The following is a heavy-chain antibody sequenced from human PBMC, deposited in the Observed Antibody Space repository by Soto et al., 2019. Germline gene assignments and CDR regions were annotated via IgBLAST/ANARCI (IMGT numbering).Heavy chain of an antibody. J-gene: IGHJ4*02. CDR2: ISSSSSYI. CDR1: GFTFSDYY. CDR3: AREWVPGIAVAGTLVY. V-gene: IGHV3-11*06. D-gene: IGHD6-19*01. Sequence: GGSLRLSCAASGFTFSDYYMSWIRQAPGKGLEWVSSISSSSSYIYYADSVKGRFTISRDNAKNSLYLQMNSLRAEDTAVYYCAREWVPGIAVAGTLVYWGQGTRVTVSS.